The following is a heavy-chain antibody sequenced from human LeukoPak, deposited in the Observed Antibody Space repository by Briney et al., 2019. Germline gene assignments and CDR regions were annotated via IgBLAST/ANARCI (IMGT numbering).Heavy chain of an antibody. CDR2: INPSGGST. J-gene: IGHJ5*02. V-gene: IGHV1-46*03. CDR3: ARDLVVVPAAIGNWFDP. D-gene: IGHD2-2*02. Sequence: ASVKVSCKASGYTFTSYGISWVRQAPGQGLEWMGIINPSGGSTSYAQKFQGRVTMTRDTSTSTVYMELSSLRSEDTAVYYCARDLVVVPAAIGNWFDPWGQGTLVTVSS. CDR1: GYTFTSYG.